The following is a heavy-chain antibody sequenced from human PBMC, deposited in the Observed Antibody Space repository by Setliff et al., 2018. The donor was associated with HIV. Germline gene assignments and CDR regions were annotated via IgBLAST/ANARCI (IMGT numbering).Heavy chain of an antibody. CDR3: AKDDYVWGNPFDY. J-gene: IGHJ4*02. V-gene: IGHV3-23*01. D-gene: IGHD3-16*01. CDR1: GFTFSSFA. CDR2: ISGSGGST. Sequence: GSLRLSCAASGFTFSSFAMSWVRQALGKGLEWVSGISGSGGSTYYADSVKGRFTISRDNSKNTLYLQMNSLRAEDTAVYFCAKDDYVWGNPFDYWGQGTLVTVSS.